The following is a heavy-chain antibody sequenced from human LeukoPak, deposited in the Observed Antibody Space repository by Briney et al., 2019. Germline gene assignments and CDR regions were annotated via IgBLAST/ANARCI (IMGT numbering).Heavy chain of an antibody. Sequence: ASVKVSCKASGYTFTGYYMHWVRQAPGQGLEWMGWINPNSGGTNYAQKFQGRVTMTRDTSISTAYMERSRLKSDDTAVYYCARVYTIRDSDYIFDYLFDYWGQGTLVTVSS. D-gene: IGHD3-10*01. CDR3: ARVYTIRDSDYIFDYLFDY. CDR2: INPNSGGT. V-gene: IGHV1-2*02. J-gene: IGHJ4*02. CDR1: GYTFTGYY.